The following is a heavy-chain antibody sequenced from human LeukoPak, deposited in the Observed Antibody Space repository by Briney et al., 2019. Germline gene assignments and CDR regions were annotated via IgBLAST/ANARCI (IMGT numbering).Heavy chain of an antibody. Sequence: GGSLRLSCAASGFTFSNHAMAWVRQAPGKGLEWVSAISANGVDTFYADSVKGRFTISRDNSKNTLYLQVNSLRAEDTAVYYCAKGGKWDVTPFDYWGQGTLVTVSS. J-gene: IGHJ4*02. D-gene: IGHD1-26*01. CDR3: AKGGKWDVTPFDY. V-gene: IGHV3-23*01. CDR1: GFTFSNHA. CDR2: ISANGVDT.